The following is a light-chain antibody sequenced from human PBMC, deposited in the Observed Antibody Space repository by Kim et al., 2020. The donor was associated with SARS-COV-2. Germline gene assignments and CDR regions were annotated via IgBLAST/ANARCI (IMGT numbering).Light chain of an antibody. CDR1: QSISTW. Sequence: SPPVGDRVTMSCRTSQSISTWLAWYQQKPGKTPKLLMYKASNLETGVPSRFRGSGSGTEFTLTISSLQPDDFATYYCQYYNSYSDAFGQGTKLEI. CDR2: KAS. CDR3: QYYNSYSDA. J-gene: IGKJ2*01. V-gene: IGKV1-5*03.